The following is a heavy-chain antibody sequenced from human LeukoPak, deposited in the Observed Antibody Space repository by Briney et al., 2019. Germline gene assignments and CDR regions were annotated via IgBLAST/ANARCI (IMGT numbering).Heavy chain of an antibody. CDR1: GFTFSSYS. CDR3: ARDSMQQLFDP. CDR2: ISSSGSTI. J-gene: IGHJ5*02. Sequence: GGSLRLSCAASGFTFSSYSMNWVRQAPGKGLEWVSYISSSGSTIYYADSVKGRFTISRDNAKNSLYLQMNSLRAEDTAVYYCARDSMQQLFDPWGQGTLVTVSS. V-gene: IGHV3-48*04. D-gene: IGHD6-13*01.